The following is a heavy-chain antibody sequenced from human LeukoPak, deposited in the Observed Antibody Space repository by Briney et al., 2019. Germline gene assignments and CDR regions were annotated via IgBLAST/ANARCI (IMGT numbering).Heavy chain of an antibody. V-gene: IGHV1-46*01. CDR2: INPSGGST. CDR3: ARAERTSGSSTSCLDY. D-gene: IGHD2-2*01. CDR1: GYTFTSYY. J-gene: IGHJ4*02. Sequence: ASVKVSCKASGYTFTSYYMHLVRQAPGQGLEWMGIINPSGGSTSYAQKFQGRVTMTRDMSTSTVYMELSSLRSEDTAVYYCARAERTSGSSTSCLDYWGQGTLVTVSS.